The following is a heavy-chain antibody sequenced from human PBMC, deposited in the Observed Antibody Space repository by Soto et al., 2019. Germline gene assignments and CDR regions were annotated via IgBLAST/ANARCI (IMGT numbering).Heavy chain of an antibody. Sequence: PSATLALTCTVSGGSISSYYWSWIRQPPGKGLEWTGYICYSGCTNYNPSRKSRGTISVDTSKNQFSLKLSSLTGADTAVYYCARVLRDGDNSGAFDIWGQGTMVT. CDR2: ICYSGCT. CDR3: ARVLRDGDNSGAFDI. CDR1: GGSISSYY. J-gene: IGHJ3*02. V-gene: IGHV4-59*01.